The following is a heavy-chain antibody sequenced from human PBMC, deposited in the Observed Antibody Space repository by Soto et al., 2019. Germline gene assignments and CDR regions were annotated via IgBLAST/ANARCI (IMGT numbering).Heavy chain of an antibody. D-gene: IGHD6-13*01. CDR2: IDWDDDK. V-gene: IGHV2-70*11. J-gene: IGHJ4*02. CDR3: ARKIAAAGPFDY. Sequence: SGPTLVNPTQTLTLTCTFSGFSLSTSGMCVSWIRQPPGKALEWLARIDWDDDKYYSTSLKTRLTISKDTSKNQVVLTMTNMDPVDTATYYCARKIAAAGPFDYWGQGTLVTVSS. CDR1: GFSLSTSGMC.